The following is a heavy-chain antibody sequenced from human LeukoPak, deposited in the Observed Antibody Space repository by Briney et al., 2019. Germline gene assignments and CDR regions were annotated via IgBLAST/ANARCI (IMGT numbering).Heavy chain of an antibody. J-gene: IGHJ5*02. CDR1: GGSISSGSYY. CDR3: ARYIAPFDRPPNWFDP. V-gene: IGHV4-61*02. Sequence: PSQTLSLTCTVSGGSISSGSYYWSWIRQPAGKGLEWTGRIYTSGSTNYNPSLKSRVTISVDTSKNQFSLKLSSVTASDTAVYYSARYIAPFDRPPNWFDPWGQGTLVTVSS. D-gene: IGHD2-15*01. CDR2: IYTSGST.